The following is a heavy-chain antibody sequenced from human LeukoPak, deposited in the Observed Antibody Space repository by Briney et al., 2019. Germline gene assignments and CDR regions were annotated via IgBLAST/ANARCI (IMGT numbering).Heavy chain of an antibody. CDR1: GYTFSIYG. J-gene: IGHJ3*02. D-gene: IGHD3-22*01. CDR2: ISGYNGNT. Sequence: ASVKVSCKASGYTFSIYGITWVRQAPGQGLEWMGWISGYNGNTNYEKKLQGRVTMTTDTSTSTAYMELRSLRSDGTAVYYCARGALDSSGYYLGAFDIWGQGTMVTVSS. CDR3: ARGALDSSGYYLGAFDI. V-gene: IGHV1-18*01.